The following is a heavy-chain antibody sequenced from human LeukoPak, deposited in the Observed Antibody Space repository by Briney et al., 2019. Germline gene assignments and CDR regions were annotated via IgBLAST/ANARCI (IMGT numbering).Heavy chain of an antibody. D-gene: IGHD6-13*01. CDR3: AKDSPAYSSSWYYYFDY. Sequence: GGSLRLSCAASGFTFSSYGMHWVRQAPGKGLEWVTLISYDGSNKYYANSVKGRFTISRDNSKNTLYLQMNSLRAEDTAVYYCAKDSPAYSSSWYYYFDYWGQGTLVTVSS. J-gene: IGHJ4*02. V-gene: IGHV3-30-3*01. CDR2: ISYDGSNK. CDR1: GFTFSSYG.